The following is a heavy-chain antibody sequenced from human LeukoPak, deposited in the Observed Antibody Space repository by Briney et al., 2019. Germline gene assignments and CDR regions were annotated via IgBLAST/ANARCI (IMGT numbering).Heavy chain of an antibody. J-gene: IGHJ4*02. V-gene: IGHV3-21*04. D-gene: IGHD6-19*01. CDR2: ISSDSNYI. CDR1: RFTFSTYS. Sequence: GGSLRLSCAASRFTFSTYSMTWVRQAPGKGLEWVSSISSDSNYIYYADSLKGRFTVSRDNSKNTLYLQMNSLRAEDTAVYYCAKAVPLYSSGWYASDYWGQGTLVTVSS. CDR3: AKAVPLYSSGWYASDY.